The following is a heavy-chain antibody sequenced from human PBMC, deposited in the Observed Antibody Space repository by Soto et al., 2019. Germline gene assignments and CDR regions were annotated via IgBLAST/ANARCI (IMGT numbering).Heavy chain of an antibody. CDR1: GFTFGDYA. J-gene: IGHJ6*02. CDR2: IRSKAYGGTT. CDR3: TRVSTVTTSYYYGMDV. Sequence: GGSLRLSCTASGFTFGDYAMSWFRQAPGKGLEWVGFIRSKAYGGTTEYAASVKGRFTISIDDSKSIAYLQMNSLKTEDTAVYYCTRVSTVTTSYYYGMDVWGQGTTVTVSS. V-gene: IGHV3-49*03. D-gene: IGHD4-4*01.